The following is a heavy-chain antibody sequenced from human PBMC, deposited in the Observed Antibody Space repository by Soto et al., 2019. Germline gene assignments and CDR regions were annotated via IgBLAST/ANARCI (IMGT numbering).Heavy chain of an antibody. CDR1: GFTFSSYS. D-gene: IGHD5-18*01. V-gene: IGHV3-48*01. CDR3: ARDQGYSYGPTDY. CDR2: ISSSSSTI. J-gene: IGHJ4*02. Sequence: EVQLVESGGGLVQPGGSLRLSCAASGFTFSSYSMNWVRQAPGKGLEWVSYISSSSSTIYYADSVKGRFTISRDNAKNSLYLQMNSLRADDTAVYYCARDQGYSYGPTDYWGQGTLVTVSS.